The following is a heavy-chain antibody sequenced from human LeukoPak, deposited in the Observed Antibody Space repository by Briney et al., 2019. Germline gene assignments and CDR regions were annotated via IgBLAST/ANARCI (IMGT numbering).Heavy chain of an antibody. CDR2: IKEDGSAK. CDR1: GFIFSAYW. CDR3: VMDMDF. J-gene: IGHJ6*02. Sequence: GSLRLSCAASGFIFSAYWMNWVRQAPGKGLEWVANIKEDGSAKYYVDSVKGRFTISRDNAKNLLYLQMNSLRAEDTAVYYCVMDMDFWGQGTTVTVSS. V-gene: IGHV3-7*05.